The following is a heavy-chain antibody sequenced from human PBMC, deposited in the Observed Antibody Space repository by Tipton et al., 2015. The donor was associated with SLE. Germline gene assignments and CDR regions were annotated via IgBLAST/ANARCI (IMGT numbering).Heavy chain of an antibody. Sequence: TLSLTCTVSGGSLTSSGFYWGWFRQPPGKGREWIGRIEYSGGTYYTPSLKSQLTISVDTSENQFSLKLNSVTAADTAFYYCARRTSGYAPDYWGQGTLVTVSS. CDR2: IEYSGGT. D-gene: IGHD5-12*01. CDR1: GGSLTSSGFY. J-gene: IGHJ4*02. CDR3: ARRTSGYAPDY. V-gene: IGHV4-39*07.